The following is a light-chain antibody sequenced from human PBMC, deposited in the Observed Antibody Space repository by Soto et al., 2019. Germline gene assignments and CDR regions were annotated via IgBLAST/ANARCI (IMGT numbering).Light chain of an antibody. CDR3: RQYGRSLEFA. J-gene: IGKJ4*01. CDR1: QSIASY. V-gene: IGKV1-39*01. CDR2: SAS. Sequence: DIQMTQSPSSLSASVGNRVTITCRASQSIASYLNWYQQKPGKAPNLLIYSASSLQSGVPSRFSGSGSGTDFTLTISSLQPEDFAVYYCRQYGRSLEFAVGGGTKVEIK.